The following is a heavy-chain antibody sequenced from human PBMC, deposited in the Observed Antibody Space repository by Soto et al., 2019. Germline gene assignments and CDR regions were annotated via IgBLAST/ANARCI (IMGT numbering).Heavy chain of an antibody. Sequence: SVKVSCKASGGTFSSYAISWVRQAPGQGLEWMGGTIPIFGTANYAQKFQGRVTITADESTSTAYMELSSLRSEDTAVYYCARHQGSYYDSSGYQMGGDAFDIWGQGTMVTVSS. CDR2: TIPIFGTA. CDR3: ARHQGSYYDSSGYQMGGDAFDI. V-gene: IGHV1-69*13. J-gene: IGHJ3*02. CDR1: GGTFSSYA. D-gene: IGHD3-22*01.